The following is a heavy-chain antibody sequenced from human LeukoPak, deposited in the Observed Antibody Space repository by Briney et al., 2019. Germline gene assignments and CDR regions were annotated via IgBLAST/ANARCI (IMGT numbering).Heavy chain of an antibody. CDR3: ARGSVSRGLYDS. CDR1: GFTFSSYS. V-gene: IGHV3-21*01. Sequence: PGGSLRLSCAASGFTFSSYSMNWVRQAPGKGLEWVSSMDSSSTYIYYADTVKGRFTISRDNAKNSLYLEMNSVSAEDTAVYYCARGSVSRGLYDSWGQGTLVIVSS. J-gene: IGHJ4*02. CDR2: MDSSSTYI. D-gene: IGHD2-2*01.